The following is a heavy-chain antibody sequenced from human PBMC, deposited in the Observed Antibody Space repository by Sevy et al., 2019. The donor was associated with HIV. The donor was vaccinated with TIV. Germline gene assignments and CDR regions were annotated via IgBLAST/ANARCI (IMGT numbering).Heavy chain of an antibody. CDR2: ISWNRGSV. D-gene: IGHD3-22*01. J-gene: IGHJ4*02. CDR3: AKEGPGYNYDSSGYFPS. CDR1: GFPFNDHA. V-gene: IGHV3-9*01. Sequence: GGSLRLSCAASGFPFNDHAMHWVRQTPGKGLEWVAGISWNRGSVGYADSVKGRFTISRDNAKQSISLQMNSLRADDTALYYCAKEGPGYNYDSSGYFPSWGQGTLVTVSS.